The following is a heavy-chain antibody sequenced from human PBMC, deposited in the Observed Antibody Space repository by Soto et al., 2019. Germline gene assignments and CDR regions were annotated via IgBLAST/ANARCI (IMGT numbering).Heavy chain of an antibody. V-gene: IGHV1-46*01. Sequence: ASVKVSCKASGYTFTSYYMHWVRQAPGQGLEWMGIINPSGGSTSYAQKFQGRVTMTRDTFTSTVYMELSSLRSEDTAVYYCARGEVGITFGGVIVKYGMDVWGQGTTVTVSS. J-gene: IGHJ6*02. D-gene: IGHD3-16*02. CDR3: ARGEVGITFGGVIVKYGMDV. CDR2: INPSGGST. CDR1: GYTFTSYY.